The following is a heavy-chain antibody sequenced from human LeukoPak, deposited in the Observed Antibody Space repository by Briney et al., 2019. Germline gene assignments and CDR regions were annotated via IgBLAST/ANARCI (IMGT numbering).Heavy chain of an antibody. CDR3: ADVGAGGDY. CDR2: IKNKANSYAT. D-gene: IGHD1-26*01. V-gene: IGHV3-72*01. J-gene: IGHJ4*02. CDR1: GGSISSSSYY. Sequence: LSLTCTVSGGSISSSSYYWGWIRQPPGKGLEWVGQIKNKANSYATYYAASVKGRFIISRDDSQNLVFLQMNSLKTEDTAVYYCADVGAGGDYWGQGTLVTVSS.